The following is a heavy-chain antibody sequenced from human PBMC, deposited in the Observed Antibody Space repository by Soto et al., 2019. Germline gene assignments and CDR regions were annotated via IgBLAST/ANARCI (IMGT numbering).Heavy chain of an antibody. J-gene: IGHJ5*02. D-gene: IGHD3-3*01. Sequence: PGGSLRLSCAASGFTFSSYGMHWVRQAPGKGLEWVAVIWYDGSSKYYADSVKGRFTISRDNSKNTLYLQMNSLRAEDTAVYYCARDPNFGVVTVNWFDPWGQGTLVTVSS. CDR1: GFTFSSYG. V-gene: IGHV3-33*01. CDR2: IWYDGSSK. CDR3: ARDPNFGVVTVNWFDP.